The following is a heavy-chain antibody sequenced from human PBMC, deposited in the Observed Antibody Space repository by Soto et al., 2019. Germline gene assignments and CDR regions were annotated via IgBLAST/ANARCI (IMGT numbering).Heavy chain of an antibody. D-gene: IGHD1-26*01. CDR1: GYRFTSYC. CDR2: IDPSDSYT. J-gene: IGHJ6*02. V-gene: IGHV5-10-1*01. CDR3: ARRTTVGATHYYYYGMDV. Sequence: LKISRKGAGYRFTSYCISWVSKMPGKGLEWMGRIDPSDSYTNYSPSFQGHVTISADKSISTAYLQWSSLKASDTAMYYCARRTTVGATHYYYYGMDVWGQGTTVTVSS.